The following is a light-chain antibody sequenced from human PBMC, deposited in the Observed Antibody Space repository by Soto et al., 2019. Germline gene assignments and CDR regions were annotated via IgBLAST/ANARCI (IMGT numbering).Light chain of an antibody. Sequence: QSALTQPRSVSGSPGQSVTISCTGTISDAGAYNYASWYQQHPGKAPKVMIYDVSKRPSGVPDRFSGSKSGNTASLTISGLQADDEADYYCCSYAGTYTFVFRSGTKVTVL. V-gene: IGLV2-11*01. CDR2: DVS. CDR3: CSYAGTYTFV. J-gene: IGLJ1*01. CDR1: ISDAGAYNY.